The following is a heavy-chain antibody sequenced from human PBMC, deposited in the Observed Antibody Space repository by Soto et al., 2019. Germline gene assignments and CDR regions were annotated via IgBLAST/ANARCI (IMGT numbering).Heavy chain of an antibody. D-gene: IGHD6-13*01. Sequence: QVQLVQSGAEVKKPGASVKVSCKASGYTFTSYAMHWVRQAPGQRLEWMGWINAGNGNTKYSQKLQGRVTITRDTSASTAYMELSSLRSEDTAVYYCARREGSSWYGIGYWGQGTLVTVSS. J-gene: IGHJ4*02. CDR3: ARREGSSWYGIGY. CDR2: INAGNGNT. V-gene: IGHV1-3*01. CDR1: GYTFTSYA.